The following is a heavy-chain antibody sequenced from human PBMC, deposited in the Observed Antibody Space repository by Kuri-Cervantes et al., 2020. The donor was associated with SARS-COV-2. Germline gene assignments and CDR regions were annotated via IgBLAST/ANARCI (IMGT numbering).Heavy chain of an antibody. CDR3: ARVYFLYYDSSGYLAYYYYYYMDV. CDR1: GYTLTSYA. D-gene: IGHD3-22*01. J-gene: IGHJ6*03. Sequence: ASVKVSCRASGYTLTSYAMHWVRQAPGQRLEWMGWSNAGNGNTKYSQEFQGRVTITRDTSASTAYMELSSLRSDDTAVYYCARVYFLYYDSSGYLAYYYYYYMDVWGQGTTGTVSS. V-gene: IGHV1-3*02. CDR2: SNAGNGNT.